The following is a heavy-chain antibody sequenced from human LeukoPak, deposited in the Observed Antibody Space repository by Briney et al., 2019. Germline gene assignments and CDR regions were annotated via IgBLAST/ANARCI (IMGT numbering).Heavy chain of an antibody. CDR2: IYYSGNT. CDR1: GGSISSGDYY. D-gene: IGHD3-16*01. J-gene: IGHJ4*02. Sequence: PSETLSLTCTVSGGSISSGDYYWSWIPQPPGKGLEWFGYIYYSGNTYHNPSLKSRITISVDTSKNQFSLKLSFVTAADTAVYYCARELWRHYSFGYWGQGTLVTVSS. V-gene: IGHV4-30-4*01. CDR3: ARELWRHYSFGY.